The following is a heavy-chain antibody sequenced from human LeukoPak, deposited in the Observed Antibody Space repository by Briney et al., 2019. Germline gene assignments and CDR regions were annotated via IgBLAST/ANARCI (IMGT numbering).Heavy chain of an antibody. J-gene: IGHJ4*01. CDR2: IRYDGSNK. Sequence: HPGGSLRLSCAASGFTFSSYGMHWVRQAPGKGLEWVAFIRYDGSNKYYADSVKGRFTISRDNSKNSLYLQMSSLRAEDTAVYYCGRDGTAPGLYFDLWGQGTLVTVSS. CDR3: GRDGTAPGLYFDL. CDR1: GFTFSSYG. D-gene: IGHD6-13*01. V-gene: IGHV3-30*02.